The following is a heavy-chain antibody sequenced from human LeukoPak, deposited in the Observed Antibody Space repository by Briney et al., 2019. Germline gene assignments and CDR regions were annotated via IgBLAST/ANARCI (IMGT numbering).Heavy chain of an antibody. J-gene: IGHJ4*02. CDR3: ARGIILTGYGLWYFDY. D-gene: IGHD3-9*01. V-gene: IGHV1-69*13. Sequence: ASETLSCKASGGTFSSYAISWVRQGPGQGLEWMGGIIPIFGTANYAQKFQGRVTITADESTSTAYMELSSLRSEDTAVYYCARGIILTGYGLWYFDYWGQGTLVTVSS. CDR1: GGTFSSYA. CDR2: IIPIFGTA.